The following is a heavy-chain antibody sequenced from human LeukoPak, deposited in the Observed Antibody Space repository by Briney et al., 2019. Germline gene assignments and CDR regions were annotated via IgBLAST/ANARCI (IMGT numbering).Heavy chain of an antibody. CDR3: AREQKSGSYFTYYFDY. J-gene: IGHJ4*02. CDR1: GFTFSDHF. CDR2: TRNKANSYST. V-gene: IGHV3-72*01. D-gene: IGHD1-26*01. Sequence: GGSLRLSCAASGFTFSDHFMDWVRRAPGKGLEWVGRTRNKANSYSTECAASVEGRFTISRHDSTNSLYLQMNSLKTEDTVVYYCAREQKSGSYFTYYFDYWGQGTLVTVSS.